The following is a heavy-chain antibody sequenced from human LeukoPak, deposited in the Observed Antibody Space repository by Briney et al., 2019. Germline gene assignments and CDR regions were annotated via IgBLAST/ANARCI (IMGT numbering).Heavy chain of an antibody. V-gene: IGHV4-38-2*02. CDR1: GYSISSGYY. J-gene: IGHJ4*02. CDR3: ARVGHTVFDY. Sequence: SETLSLTCTVSGYSISSGYYWGWIRQPPGKGLEWIGSIYHSGSTYYNPSLKSRVTMSVDTSKNQFSLKLSSVTAADTAVYYCARVGHTVFDYWGQGTLVTVSS. D-gene: IGHD4-11*01. CDR2: IYHSGST.